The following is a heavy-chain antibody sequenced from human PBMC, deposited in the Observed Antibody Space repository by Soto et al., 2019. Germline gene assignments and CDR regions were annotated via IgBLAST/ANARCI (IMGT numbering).Heavy chain of an antibody. V-gene: IGHV1-69*06. CDR3: ASWSNWNPLYYAGLDV. Sequence: QVQLLQSGAEVKKPGSSVKVSCKVSGGAFTNYALNWVRHGPGQGLEWLGGIIPLHYTSNYSLKFLGRVTVTEDISSTTVYMELNSLTSDDTATYYCASWSNWNPLYYAGLDVWGQGTTVTVSS. D-gene: IGHD1-20*01. J-gene: IGHJ6*02. CDR1: GGAFTNYA. CDR2: IIPLHYTS.